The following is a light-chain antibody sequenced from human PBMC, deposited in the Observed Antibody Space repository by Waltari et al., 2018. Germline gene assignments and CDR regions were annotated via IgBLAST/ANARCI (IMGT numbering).Light chain of an antibody. V-gene: IGKV3-15*01. CDR1: ESVGTN. CDR3: QQYNNWPPLT. J-gene: IGKJ4*01. Sequence: ETVMTQSPATLSVSPGESATLSCRATESVGTNLAWYLQNPGQPPRLLIYHASARATGVPNRFSGSGSGTEFTLTISSLQSEDFALYFCQQYNNWPPLTFGGGTKVEMK. CDR2: HAS.